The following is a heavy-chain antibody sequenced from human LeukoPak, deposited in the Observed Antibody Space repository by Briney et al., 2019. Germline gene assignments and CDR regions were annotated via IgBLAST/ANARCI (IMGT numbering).Heavy chain of an antibody. CDR1: GGSISSSSYY. CDR2: IYYSGST. V-gene: IGHV4-39*07. J-gene: IGHJ6*03. D-gene: IGHD6-13*01. Sequence: PSEALSLTCTVPGGSISSSSYYWGWIRQPPGKGLEWIGSIYYSGSTNYNPSLKSRVTMSVDTSKNQFSLKLSSVTAADTAVYYCAREEKQQTFYYYYYMDVWGKGTTVTVSS. CDR3: AREEKQQTFYYYYYMDV.